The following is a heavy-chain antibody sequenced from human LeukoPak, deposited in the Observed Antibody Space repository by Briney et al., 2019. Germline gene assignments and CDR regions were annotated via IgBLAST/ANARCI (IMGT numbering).Heavy chain of an antibody. CDR2: IYHSGST. V-gene: IGHV4-39*07. CDR3: ARDSFLTGYYTLDY. J-gene: IGHJ4*02. CDR1: GGSISSSSYY. D-gene: IGHD3/OR15-3a*01. Sequence: PSETLSLTCTVSGGSISSSSYYWGWIRQPPGKGLEWIGSIYHSGSTYYSPSLKSRVTISVDTSKNQFSLKLSSVTAADTAVYYCARDSFLTGYYTLDYWGQGTLVTVSS.